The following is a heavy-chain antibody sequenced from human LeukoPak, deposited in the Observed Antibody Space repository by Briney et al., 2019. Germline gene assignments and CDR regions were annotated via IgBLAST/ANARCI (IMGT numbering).Heavy chain of an antibody. CDR3: ARIQSTICRGGY. Sequence: SGPTLVNPTQTHTLTCTFSGFSLSTRGMCVSWIRQPRGKALEWLARIDWDDDKYYSTSLKTRLTISKDTSKNQVVLTMTNTDPVDTATYYCARIQSTICRGGYWGQGTLVTVSS. CDR2: IDWDDDK. CDR1: GFSLSTRGMC. D-gene: IGHD1/OR15-1a*01. J-gene: IGHJ4*02. V-gene: IGHV2-70*11.